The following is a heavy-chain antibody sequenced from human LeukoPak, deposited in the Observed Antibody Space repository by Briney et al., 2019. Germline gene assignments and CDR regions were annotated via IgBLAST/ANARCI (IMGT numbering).Heavy chain of an antibody. CDR2: VYTTEDA. D-gene: IGHD2-21*02. CDR3: ARYGDPNYYFDF. J-gene: IGHJ4*02. V-gene: IGHV4-4*07. Sequence: SETLSLTCTVSGGSISSYYWSRIRQPAGEGLEWIGRVYTTEDAKYNPSLESRVSMSLDMSKNQFSLKLTSVTAADTAVYYCARYGDPNYYFDFWGQGTLVTVSS. CDR1: GGSISSYY.